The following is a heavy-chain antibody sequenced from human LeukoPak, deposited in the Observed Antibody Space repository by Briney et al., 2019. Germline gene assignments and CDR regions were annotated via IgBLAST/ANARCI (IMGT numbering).Heavy chain of an antibody. V-gene: IGHV3-30*04. D-gene: IGHD2-15*01. CDR1: GFTFSSYA. J-gene: IGHJ4*02. Sequence: GGSLRLSCAASGFTFSSYAMHWVRQAPGKGLERVAVISYDGSNKYYADSVKGRFTISRDNSKNTLYLQMNSLRAEDTAVYYCARVKGGGGFDYWGQGTLVTVSS. CDR3: ARVKGGGGFDY. CDR2: ISYDGSNK.